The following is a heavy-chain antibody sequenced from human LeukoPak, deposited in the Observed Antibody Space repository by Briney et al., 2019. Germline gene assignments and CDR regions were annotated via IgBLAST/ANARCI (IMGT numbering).Heavy chain of an antibody. V-gene: IGHV3-21*06. CDR3: ARSITTFGRIIDRFDY. Sequence: PGGSLRLSCAASGFSFSSYSLNWVRQVPGKGLEWVSCIASNSEYKYYADSVKGRFTISRDSAKNSVYLQMNSLRTDDTAVYYCARSITTFGRIIDRFDYWGQGILVTVSS. D-gene: IGHD3-3*01. CDR1: GFSFSSYS. CDR2: IASNSEYK. J-gene: IGHJ4*02.